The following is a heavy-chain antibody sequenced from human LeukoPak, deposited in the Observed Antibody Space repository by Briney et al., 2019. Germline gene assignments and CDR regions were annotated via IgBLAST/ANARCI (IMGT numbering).Heavy chain of an antibody. D-gene: IGHD1-1*01. CDR1: GGTFSSYA. Sequence: SVKVSCKASGGTFSSYAISWVRQAPGQGLEWMGGIIPIFGTANYAQKFQGRVTIAADESTSTAYVELSSLRSEDTAVYYCARGKLERGYYYGMDVWGQGTTVTVSS. V-gene: IGHV1-69*13. CDR3: ARGKLERGYYYGMDV. J-gene: IGHJ6*02. CDR2: IIPIFGTA.